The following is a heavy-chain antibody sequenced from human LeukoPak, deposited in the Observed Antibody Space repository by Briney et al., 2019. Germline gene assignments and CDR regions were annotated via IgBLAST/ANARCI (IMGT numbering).Heavy chain of an antibody. CDR2: ITDSGSRT. CDR1: GFTFSYYA. V-gene: IGHV3-23*01. J-gene: IGHJ3*02. CDR3: ALRGTTALNAFDI. Sequence: GGSLRLPCAASGFTFSYYAMTWVRQAPGKGPEWVSGITDSGSRTSYADSVKGRFTISRDNSKNTLFLQMSSLRAEDTALYYCALRGTTALNAFDIWGQGTMVTVSS. D-gene: IGHD1/OR15-1a*01.